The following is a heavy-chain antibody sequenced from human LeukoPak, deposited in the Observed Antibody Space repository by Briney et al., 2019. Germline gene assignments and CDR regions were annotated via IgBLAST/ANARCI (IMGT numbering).Heavy chain of an antibody. CDR3: ASMRYMVSYNFDN. J-gene: IGHJ4*02. CDR2: IGSNGKTT. D-gene: IGHD2-8*01. V-gene: IGHV3-48*03. CDR1: GFTFNSYE. Sequence: GGSLRLSCAASGFTFNSYEMNWVRQAPGKGLEWISYIGSNGKTTYYADSVKGRFTVSRDNTENSLFLQINSLRVEDTGVYCCASMRYMVSYNFDNWGQGTLVTVSS.